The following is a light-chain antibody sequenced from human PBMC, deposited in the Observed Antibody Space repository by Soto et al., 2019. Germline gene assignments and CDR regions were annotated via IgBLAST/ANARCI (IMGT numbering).Light chain of an antibody. CDR1: QSISSY. CDR2: AAS. Sequence: DLQMTQSPSSLSASVGDRVTITCRASQSISSYLNWYQQKPGKAPKVLIYAASSLQSGVPSRFSGSGSGTDFTLTISSLQPEDFATYYCQQSYSTPKFTFGPGTKVDIK. V-gene: IGKV1-39*01. CDR3: QQSYSTPKFT. J-gene: IGKJ3*01.